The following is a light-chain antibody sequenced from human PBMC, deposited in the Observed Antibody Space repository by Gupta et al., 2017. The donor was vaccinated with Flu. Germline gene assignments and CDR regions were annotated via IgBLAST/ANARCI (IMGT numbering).Light chain of an antibody. CDR2: DDS. Sequence: SFVLTQPPSVSVAPGQTATITCGRNNFGSTSVHWYQQKPGQAPVVVVYDDSGRPSGIPERFSGSKSGNTATLTVSRVEAGDEADYYCQIWDASSDNVFFGGGTKLTVL. CDR3: QIWDASSDNVF. V-gene: IGLV3-21*02. CDR1: NFGSTS. J-gene: IGLJ2*01.